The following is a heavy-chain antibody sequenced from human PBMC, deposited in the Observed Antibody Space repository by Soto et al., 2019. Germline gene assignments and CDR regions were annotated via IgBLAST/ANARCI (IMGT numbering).Heavy chain of an antibody. CDR3: VASLQY. Sequence: EMQLVESGGGLVQPGGSLRLSCAASGFTSSDYHMEWVRQAPGKGLEWIGRARNDPRARTTQHAASVRGRFITSRDDSENSLYLQMNSLKTEDTAVYYCVASLQYWGQGTLVTVSS. CDR1: GFTSSDYH. J-gene: IGHJ4*02. D-gene: IGHD2-2*01. V-gene: IGHV3-72*01. CDR2: ARNDPRARTT.